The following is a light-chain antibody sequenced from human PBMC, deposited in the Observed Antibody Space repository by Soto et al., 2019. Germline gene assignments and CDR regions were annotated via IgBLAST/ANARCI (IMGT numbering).Light chain of an antibody. CDR1: QNVRTF. CDR3: QQHSHWPPWT. CDR2: AAS. V-gene: IGKV3-11*01. J-gene: IGKJ1*01. Sequence: EVVLTQSPATLSLSPGERATLSCRASQNVRTFLDWHQHEPGQAPRLLIDAASTRASGIPGRCSGSGSGTDFTLTISSLEPDDCAVDECQQHSHWPPWTFGQGTRVEIQ.